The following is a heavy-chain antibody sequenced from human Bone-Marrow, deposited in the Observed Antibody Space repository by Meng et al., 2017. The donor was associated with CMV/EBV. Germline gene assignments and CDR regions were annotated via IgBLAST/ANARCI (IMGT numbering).Heavy chain of an antibody. D-gene: IGHD2-2*01. V-gene: IGHV1-69*10. J-gene: IGHJ5*02. CDR2: IIPILGIA. Sequence: SVKVSCKASGYTYTGYYMHWVRQAPGQGLEWMGGIIPILGIANYAQKFQGRVTITADKSTSTAYMELSSLRSEDTAVYYCAREVLEYCSSTSCYLRWFDPWGQGTLVTVSS. CDR3: AREVLEYCSSTSCYLRWFDP. CDR1: GYTYTGYY.